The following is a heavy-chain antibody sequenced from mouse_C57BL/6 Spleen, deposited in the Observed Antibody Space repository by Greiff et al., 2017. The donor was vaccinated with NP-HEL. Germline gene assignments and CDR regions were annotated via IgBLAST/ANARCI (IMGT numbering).Heavy chain of an antibody. Sequence: LMESGPGLVKPSQSLSLTCSVTGYSITSGYYWNWIRQFPGNKLEWMGYISYDGSNNYNPSLKNRISITRDTSKNQFFLKLNSVTTEDTATYYCARDDYDDDWYFDVWGTGTTVTVSS. CDR1: GYSITSGYY. CDR3: ARDDYDDDWYFDV. D-gene: IGHD2-4*01. V-gene: IGHV3-6*01. CDR2: ISYDGSN. J-gene: IGHJ1*03.